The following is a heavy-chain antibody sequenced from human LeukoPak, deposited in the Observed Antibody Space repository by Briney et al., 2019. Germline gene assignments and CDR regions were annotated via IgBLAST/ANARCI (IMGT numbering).Heavy chain of an antibody. Sequence: PSETLSLTCTVSGGSISSHFWSWIRQPPGKGLEWIGYIYNSGSTNYNPSLKSRVTISLDTSENQFSLKLTSVTAADTAVYFCARDDYGVFDAFDVWGQGTLVTVSS. V-gene: IGHV4-4*08. CDR2: IYNSGST. CDR3: ARDDYGVFDAFDV. J-gene: IGHJ3*01. CDR1: GGSISSHF. D-gene: IGHD4-17*01.